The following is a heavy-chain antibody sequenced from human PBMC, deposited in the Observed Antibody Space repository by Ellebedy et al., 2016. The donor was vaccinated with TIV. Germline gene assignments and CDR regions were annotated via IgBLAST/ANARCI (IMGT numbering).Heavy chain of an antibody. CDR2: INSDGSST. V-gene: IGHV3-74*01. CDR3: TRTFDLSSSFFPDFDY. CDR1: GFTFTQYW. D-gene: IGHD6-13*01. Sequence: GESLKISCAASGFTFTQYWLHWVRQAPGKGPVWVSRINSDGSSTTYADSVKGRFTISRDNSKNTLHLQMNSLKTEDTAVYYCTRTFDLSSSFFPDFDYWGQGSLVTVS. J-gene: IGHJ4*02.